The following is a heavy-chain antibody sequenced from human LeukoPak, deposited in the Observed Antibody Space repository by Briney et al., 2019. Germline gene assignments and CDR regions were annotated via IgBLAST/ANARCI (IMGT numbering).Heavy chain of an antibody. J-gene: IGHJ4*02. D-gene: IGHD6-19*01. CDR3: ARDLAVAGTYFDY. CDR1: GFTLSSYG. V-gene: IGHV3-33*08. Sequence: GGSLRLSCAASGFTLSSYGMHWVRQAPGKGLEWVAVIWYDGSNKYYADSVKGRFTISRDNSKNTLYLQMNSLRAEDTAVYYCARDLAVAGTYFDYWGQGTLVTVSS. CDR2: IWYDGSNK.